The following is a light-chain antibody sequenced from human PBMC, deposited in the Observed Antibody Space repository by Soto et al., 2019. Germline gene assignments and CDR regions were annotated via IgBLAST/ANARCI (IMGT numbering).Light chain of an antibody. CDR2: AAS. CDR3: QQYYSYPPA. V-gene: IGKV1-8*01. CDR1: QGISSY. J-gene: IGKJ1*01. Sequence: AIRMTQSPSSLSASTGDRVTIACRASQGISSYLAWYQQKPGKAPKLLIYAASTLQSGVPSRFSGRGSGTDFTLTISCLQSEDFATYYCQQYYSYPPAFGQGTMVDI.